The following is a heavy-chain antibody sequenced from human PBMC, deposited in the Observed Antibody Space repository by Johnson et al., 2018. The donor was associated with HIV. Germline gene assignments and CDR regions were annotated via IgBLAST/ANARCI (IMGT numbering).Heavy chain of an antibody. D-gene: IGHD3-10*01. V-gene: IGHV3-43D*03. CDR1: GFSFDDYA. J-gene: IGHJ3*02. Sequence: VQLVESGGVAVQPGGSLRLSCAASGFSFDDYAMHWVRQVPGKGLAWVSLISWDGANTYYADSVKGRFIISRDNSKESLYLQMNSLRAEDTALYFCAKDSDTYYDGSGDAFDIWGQGTMVTVSS. CDR2: ISWDGANT. CDR3: AKDSDTYYDGSGDAFDI.